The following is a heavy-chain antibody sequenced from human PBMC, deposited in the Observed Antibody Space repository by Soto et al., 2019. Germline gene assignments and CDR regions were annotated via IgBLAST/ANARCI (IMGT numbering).Heavy chain of an antibody. D-gene: IGHD3-16*01. CDR3: APNPRLGVGI. J-gene: IGHJ4*02. Sequence: GGSLRLSCAASGFTFSSYAMSWVRQAPGKGLEWVSAISGSGGSTYYADSVKGRFTISRDNSKTTLYLQMHSLRAEATAVSYCAPNPRLGVGIWGQGTLVTLSS. V-gene: IGHV3-23*01. CDR1: GFTFSSYA. CDR2: ISGSGGST.